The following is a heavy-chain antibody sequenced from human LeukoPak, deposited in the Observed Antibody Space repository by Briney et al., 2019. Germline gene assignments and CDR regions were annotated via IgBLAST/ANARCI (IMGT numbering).Heavy chain of an antibody. CDR1: GGSISSRNW. Sequence: SETPSLTCAVSGGSISSRNWWSWVRQPPGKGLEWIGEIYHSGSINYNPSLKSRVTISVDKSKNQLSLRLTSVTAADTAVYYCARDNGAIRAYYYHGMDVWGQGTTVTVSS. CDR2: IYHSGSI. D-gene: IGHD2-8*01. CDR3: ARDNGAIRAYYYHGMDV. J-gene: IGHJ6*02. V-gene: IGHV4-4*02.